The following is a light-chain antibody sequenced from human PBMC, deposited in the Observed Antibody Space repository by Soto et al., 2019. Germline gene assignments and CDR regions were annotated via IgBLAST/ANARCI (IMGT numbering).Light chain of an antibody. CDR2: DAS. CDR3: QQYNSYSWT. CDR1: QSISSW. V-gene: IGKV1-5*01. J-gene: IGKJ1*01. Sequence: DIQMTQSPSTLSASVGDRVTITCRASQSISSWLAWYQQKPGKAPKLLIYDASDLGSGVPSRFSGSGSGTEFTLTISSLQPDDFATYYCQQYNSYSWTFGQGTKVDIK.